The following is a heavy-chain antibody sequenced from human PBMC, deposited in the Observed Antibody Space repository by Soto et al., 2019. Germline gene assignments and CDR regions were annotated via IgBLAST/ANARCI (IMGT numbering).Heavy chain of an antibody. Sequence: GASVKVSGKASGYIFSSYALHWVRPVPGQILECMGCINAGNGKTKYSQKFQGRVTITRDTSASTAYMELNRLRSEDRAVYYCARVLGDHSGIVVVPLGGMDVWGQGTRVTVSS. CDR3: ARVLGDHSGIVVVPLGGMDV. V-gene: IGHV1-3*01. J-gene: IGHJ6*02. CDR1: GYIFSSYA. D-gene: IGHD2-2*01. CDR2: INAGNGKT.